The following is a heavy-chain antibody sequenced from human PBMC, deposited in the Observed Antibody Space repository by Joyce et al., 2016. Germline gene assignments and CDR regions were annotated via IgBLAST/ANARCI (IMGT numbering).Heavy chain of an antibody. CDR1: GYTFTTYV. Sequence: QVQLVQSGAEEKKPGASVTVSCKASGYTFTTYVRQWGGQAPGQRLEWMGWINAGDCHTIYSQKFEGRVTFTRDTSASTAYMELSSLRSEDTAVYYCARDDSSTWYYYYGMDVWGQGTTVTVSS. CDR3: ARDDSSTWYYYYGMDV. CDR2: INAGDCHT. J-gene: IGHJ6*02. V-gene: IGHV1-3*05. D-gene: IGHD6-13*01.